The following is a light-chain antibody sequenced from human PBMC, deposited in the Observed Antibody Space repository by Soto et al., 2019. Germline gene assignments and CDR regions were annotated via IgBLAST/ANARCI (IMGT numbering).Light chain of an antibody. CDR2: DAS. V-gene: IGKV1-5*01. J-gene: IGKJ3*01. CDR1: QSTDSW. Sequence: IPITQFPSSLSAFVGDRLTITLRASQSTDSWLAWYQQRPGKAPKILIYDASSLESGVPSRFRGSGSGTECTLPISRLQPDDFLTDNCQQFNSYPFTCGPVTVVEI. CDR3: QQFNSYPFT.